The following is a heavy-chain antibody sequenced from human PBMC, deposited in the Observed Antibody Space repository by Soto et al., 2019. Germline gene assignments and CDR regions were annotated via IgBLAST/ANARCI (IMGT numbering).Heavy chain of an antibody. J-gene: IGHJ5*02. Sequence: QVQLVQSGAEVKKPGSSVKVSCKASGGTFSSYAISWVLQAPGQGLEWMGGIIPIVGTANYAQKFQGRVTITADESTSTAYMGLSSPRSEDTAVYYCAREVGATLNWFDPWGQGTLVTVSS. CDR3: AREVGATLNWFDP. V-gene: IGHV1-69*01. D-gene: IGHD1-26*01. CDR2: IIPIVGTA. CDR1: GGTFSSYA.